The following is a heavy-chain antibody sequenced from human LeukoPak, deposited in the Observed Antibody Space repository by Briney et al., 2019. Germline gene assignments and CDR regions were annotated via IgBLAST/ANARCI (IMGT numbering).Heavy chain of an antibody. Sequence: ASVKVSCKASGYTFTSYYMHWVRQAPGQGLEWMGIINPSGGSTSYAQKFQGRVTMTRDTSTSTVYMGLSSLRSEDTAVYYCAREPAPKYSSPVLAFDIWGQGTMVTVSS. V-gene: IGHV1-46*01. CDR2: INPSGGST. CDR3: AREPAPKYSSPVLAFDI. D-gene: IGHD6-6*01. J-gene: IGHJ3*02. CDR1: GYTFTSYY.